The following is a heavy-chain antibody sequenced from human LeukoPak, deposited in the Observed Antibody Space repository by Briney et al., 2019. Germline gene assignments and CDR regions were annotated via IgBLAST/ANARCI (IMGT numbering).Heavy chain of an antibody. J-gene: IGHJ4*02. CDR3: AKYHCTNGVCYYFDY. Sequence: SETLSLTCTVSGGSISSNYWSWIRQPPGKGLEWIGYIYYSGSTNCNPSLKSRVTTSVDTSKNQFSLKLRSVTAADTAVYYCAKYHCTNGVCYYFDYWGQGTLVTVSS. CDR1: GGSISSNY. CDR2: IYYSGST. D-gene: IGHD2-8*01. V-gene: IGHV4-59*01.